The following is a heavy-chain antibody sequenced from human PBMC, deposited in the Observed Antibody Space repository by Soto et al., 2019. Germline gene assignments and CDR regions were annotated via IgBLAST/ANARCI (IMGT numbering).Heavy chain of an antibody. CDR3: ARKGYGGRWSLDY. CDR2: ISYDGNRK. Sequence: QVQLVESGGGVVQPGRSLRLSCAAPGFTFSSYGMHWARQAPGEGLEWVAVISYDGNRKYYVDSVKGRFTISRDFSKNTVDLHMNSLRVEDTAVYFCARKGYGGRWSLDYWGQGILVTVSS. J-gene: IGHJ4*02. CDR1: GFTFSSYG. D-gene: IGHD2-15*01. V-gene: IGHV3-30*03.